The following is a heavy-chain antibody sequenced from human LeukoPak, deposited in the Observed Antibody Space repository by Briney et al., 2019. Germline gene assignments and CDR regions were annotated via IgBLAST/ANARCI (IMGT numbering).Heavy chain of an antibody. Sequence: ASVKVSCKASGYTFTSYAMHWVRQAPGQRLEWMGWINAGNGNTKYSQKFQGRVTITRDTSASTAYMELSSLRSEDTAVYYSARVRMTTLPWYYYYGMDVWGQGTTVTVSS. CDR2: INAGNGNT. D-gene: IGHD4-11*01. CDR3: ARVRMTTLPWYYYYGMDV. V-gene: IGHV1-3*01. J-gene: IGHJ6*02. CDR1: GYTFTSYA.